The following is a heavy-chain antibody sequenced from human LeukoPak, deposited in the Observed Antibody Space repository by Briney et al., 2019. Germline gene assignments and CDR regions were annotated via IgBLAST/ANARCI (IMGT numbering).Heavy chain of an antibody. CDR3: ARDRIATRRGTRGYLDY. V-gene: IGHV1-69*05. CDR1: GGTFSSYA. Sequence: SVKVSCKASGGTFSSYAISWVRQAPGQGLEWMGRIIPIFGTANYAQKFQGRATITTDESTSTAYMELSSLRSEDTAVYYCARDRIATRRGTRGYLDYWGQGTLVTVSS. CDR2: IIPIFGTA. D-gene: IGHD6-6*01. J-gene: IGHJ4*02.